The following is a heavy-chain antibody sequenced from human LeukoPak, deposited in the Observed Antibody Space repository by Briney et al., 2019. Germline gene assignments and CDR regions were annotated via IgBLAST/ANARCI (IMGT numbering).Heavy chain of an antibody. Sequence: GGSLRLSCAASGFTVSSNYMSWVRQAPGKGLEWVSVIYSGGSTYYADSVKGRFTISRDNSKNTLYLQMNSLRAEDTAVYDCARDRAGDFDYWGQGTLVTVSS. CDR1: GFTVSSNY. CDR3: ARDRAGDFDY. CDR2: IYSGGST. V-gene: IGHV3-53*01. J-gene: IGHJ4*02. D-gene: IGHD1-26*01.